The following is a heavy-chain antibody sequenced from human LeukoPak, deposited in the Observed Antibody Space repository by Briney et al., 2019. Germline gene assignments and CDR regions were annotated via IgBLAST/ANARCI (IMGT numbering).Heavy chain of an antibody. J-gene: IGHJ6*02. CDR1: GGSISSGGYS. D-gene: IGHD3-16*01. Sequence: PSETLSLTCAVSGGSISSGGYSWSWIRQPPGKGLEWIGYIYHSGSTYYNPSLKSRVTISVDRSKNQFSLKLSSVTAADTAVYYSARDLGGGMDVWGQGTTVTVSS. CDR2: IYHSGST. CDR3: ARDLGGGMDV. V-gene: IGHV4-30-2*01.